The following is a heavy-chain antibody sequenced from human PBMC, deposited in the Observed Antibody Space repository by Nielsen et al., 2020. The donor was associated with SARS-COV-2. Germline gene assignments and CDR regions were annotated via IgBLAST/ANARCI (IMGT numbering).Heavy chain of an antibody. CDR3: ARDLPPDY. J-gene: IGHJ4*02. CDR2: IIPILGIA. Sequence: WVRQAPGQGLEWMGRIIPILGIANYAQKFQGRVTITADKSTSTAYMELSSLRSEDTAVYYCARDLPPDYWGQGTLVTVSS. V-gene: IGHV1-69*04.